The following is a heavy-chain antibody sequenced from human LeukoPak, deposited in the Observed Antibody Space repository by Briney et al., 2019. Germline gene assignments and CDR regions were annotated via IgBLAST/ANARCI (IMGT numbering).Heavy chain of an antibody. V-gene: IGHV3-23*01. D-gene: IGHD4-17*01. J-gene: IGHJ4*02. Sequence: GGSLRLSRAASGFTFSSYALSWVRQAPGKGLEWVSAISGSGGSTYYADSVKGRFTISRDNSKNTLYLQMNSLRAEDTAVYYCAKSYGDYGYFDYWGQGTLVTVSS. CDR1: GFTFSSYA. CDR2: ISGSGGST. CDR3: AKSYGDYGYFDY.